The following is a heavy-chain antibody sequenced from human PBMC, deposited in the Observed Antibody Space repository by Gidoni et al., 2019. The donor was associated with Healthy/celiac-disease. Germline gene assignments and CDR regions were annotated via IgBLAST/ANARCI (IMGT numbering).Heavy chain of an antibody. CDR2: IYYSGST. Sequence: QLQLQESGPGLVKPSETLSLTCTVSGGSISSSSYYWGWIRQPPGKGLEWIGSIYYSGSTYYNPSLKSRVTISVDTSKNQFSLKLSSVTAADTAVYYCARLHDAATGSPYFDYWGQGTLVTVSS. V-gene: IGHV4-39*01. CDR1: GGSISSSSYY. CDR3: ARLHDAATGSPYFDY. J-gene: IGHJ4*02. D-gene: IGHD5-18*01.